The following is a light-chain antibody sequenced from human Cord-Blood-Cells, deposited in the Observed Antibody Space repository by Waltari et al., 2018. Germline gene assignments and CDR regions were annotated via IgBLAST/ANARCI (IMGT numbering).Light chain of an antibody. J-gene: IGLJ3*02. CDR2: EDS. CDR3: YSTDSSGNHRV. Sequence: SYYLTQPPSSSVSPGQTARITCPGDSLPKQQAYWYQQKSGQAPVLVIYEDSKRPSGIPERFSGSSSGTMATLTISGAQVEDEADYYCYSTDSSGNHRVFGGGTKLTVL. CDR1: SLPKQQ. V-gene: IGLV3-10*01.